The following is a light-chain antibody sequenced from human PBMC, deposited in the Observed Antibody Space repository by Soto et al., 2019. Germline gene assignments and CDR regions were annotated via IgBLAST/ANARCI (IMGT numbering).Light chain of an antibody. CDR2: WAS. CDR3: QQYYSTPRT. Sequence: DIVMTQSPDSLAVSLGERATINCKSSQSVLYSSNNKNYLAWYQQKPGQLPKLLIYWASTRESGVPDRFSGSGSGTDFTLTISSLQAEDVAVYYCQQYYSTPRTFGQGTKVEMK. CDR1: QSVLYSSNNKNY. J-gene: IGKJ1*01. V-gene: IGKV4-1*01.